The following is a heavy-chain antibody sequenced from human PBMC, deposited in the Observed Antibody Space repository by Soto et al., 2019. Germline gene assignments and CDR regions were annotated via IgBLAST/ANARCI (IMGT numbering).Heavy chain of an antibody. D-gene: IGHD4-17*01. CDR1: GGSISSGDYY. V-gene: IGHV4-30-4*01. CDR3: ARDLNYGDYVPTPWFDP. J-gene: IGHJ5*02. CDR2: IYYSGST. Sequence: QVQLQESGPGLVKPSQTLSLTCTVSGGSISSGDYYWSWIRQPPGKGLEWIGYIYYSGSTYYNPSLKSRVTISVDTSKNQFSLKLSSVTAADTAVYYCARDLNYGDYVPTPWFDPWGQGTLVTVSS.